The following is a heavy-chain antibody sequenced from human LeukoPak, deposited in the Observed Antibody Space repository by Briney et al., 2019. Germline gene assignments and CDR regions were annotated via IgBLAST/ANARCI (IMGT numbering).Heavy chain of an antibody. CDR2: ISSSSSYI. V-gene: IGHV3-21*01. CDR3: ARDRCVSTSRRMYYFDY. J-gene: IGHJ4*02. CDR1: GFTFSSYS. D-gene: IGHD2-2*01. Sequence: PGGSLRLSCAASGFTFSSYSMNWVRQAPGKGLEWVSSISSSSSYIYYADSVKGRFTISRDNAKNSLYLQMNSLRAEDTAVYYCARDRCVSTSRRMYYFDYWGQGTLVTVSS.